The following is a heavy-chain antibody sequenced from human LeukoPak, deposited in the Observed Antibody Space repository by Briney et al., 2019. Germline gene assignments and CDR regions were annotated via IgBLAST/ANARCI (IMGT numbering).Heavy chain of an antibody. J-gene: IGHJ4*02. CDR2: INEDGSTT. CDR1: GFTFSSNW. V-gene: IGHV3-74*01. Sequence: PGGSLRLSCAASGFTFSSNWMHWVRQAPGKGLVWVSRINEDGSTTNYADSVKGRSTIFRDNAKNTLYLQMSSLRAEDTAVYYCVRQNTPHGNFDYWGQGILVTVSS. D-gene: IGHD1-26*01. CDR3: VRQNTPHGNFDY.